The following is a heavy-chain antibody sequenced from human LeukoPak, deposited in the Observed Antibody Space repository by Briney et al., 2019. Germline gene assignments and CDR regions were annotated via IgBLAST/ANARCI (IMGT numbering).Heavy chain of an antibody. CDR1: GFTFRSYW. J-gene: IGHJ3*02. Sequence: PGGSLRLSCAASGFTFRSYWMHWVRQAPGKGLVWVSRINTDGSSTSYADSVKGRFTISRDNAKNTLYLQMNSLRAEDTAVYYCARVRYYYDSSNLDIWGQGTMVTVSS. CDR3: ARVRYYYDSSNLDI. D-gene: IGHD3-22*01. CDR2: INTDGSST. V-gene: IGHV3-74*01.